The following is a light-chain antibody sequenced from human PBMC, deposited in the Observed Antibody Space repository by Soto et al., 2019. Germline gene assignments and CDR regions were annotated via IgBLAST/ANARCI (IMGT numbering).Light chain of an antibody. Sequence: QSVLTQPPSASGTPGQRVTISCSGSSSNIGSNYVYWYQQLPGTAPKLLIYRNNQRPSGVPDRFSGSKSGTSASLAISGLRYADEADYYCAAWDDSLSGVFGGGTKLTVL. J-gene: IGLJ3*02. CDR1: SSNIGSNY. CDR3: AAWDDSLSGV. CDR2: RNN. V-gene: IGLV1-47*01.